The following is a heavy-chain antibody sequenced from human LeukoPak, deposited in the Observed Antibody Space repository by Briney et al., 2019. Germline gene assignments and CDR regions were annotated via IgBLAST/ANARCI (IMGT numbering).Heavy chain of an antibody. Sequence: GGSLRLSCAASGFTFSDYYMSWIRQAPGKGLEWVSYISSSGSPIYYADSVKGRFTISRDNARNSLYLQMNSLRAADTAVYYCVREMSYYDSGNYYNSFDYWGQGTLVTVSS. CDR2: ISSSGSPI. CDR1: GFTFSDYY. D-gene: IGHD3-10*01. CDR3: VREMSYYDSGNYYNSFDY. V-gene: IGHV3-11*01. J-gene: IGHJ4*02.